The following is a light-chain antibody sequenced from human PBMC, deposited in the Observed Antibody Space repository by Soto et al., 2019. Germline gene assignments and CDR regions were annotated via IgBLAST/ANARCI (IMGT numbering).Light chain of an antibody. Sequence: TVLTQSPGTLSLFPGERATLSCRASRSLRSDSLAWYQHKPGQAPRVVIYGASTRATGIPDRFSGSGSGTDFTLTISRLEPEDFAVYYCQQYDKSPETFGQGTKVDIK. CDR1: RSLRSDS. CDR2: GAS. V-gene: IGKV3-20*01. J-gene: IGKJ1*01. CDR3: QQYDKSPET.